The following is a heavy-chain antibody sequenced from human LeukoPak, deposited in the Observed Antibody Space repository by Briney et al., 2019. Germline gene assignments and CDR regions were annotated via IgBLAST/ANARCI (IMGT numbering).Heavy chain of an antibody. D-gene: IGHD3-3*01. Sequence: PGGSLRLSCVASGFTFSSFGMHWVRQAPGKGLEWVAVIWHDGTQKYYAESVKGRFCISRDDSKNTVYLEMNSLRAEDTAVYYCGRDWRTESADYWGQGTLLTVSS. V-gene: IGHV3-33*01. CDR2: IWHDGTQK. CDR3: GRDWRTESADY. J-gene: IGHJ4*02. CDR1: GFTFSSFG.